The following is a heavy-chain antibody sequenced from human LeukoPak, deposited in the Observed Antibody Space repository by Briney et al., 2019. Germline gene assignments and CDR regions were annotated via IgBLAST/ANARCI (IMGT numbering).Heavy chain of an antibody. V-gene: IGHV3-66*02. Sequence: GGSLRLSCAASGFTFSSYAMNWVRQAPGKGLEWVSVIYSGGNTYYADSVKGRFTISRDNSKNTLHLQMNSLRVEDTAVYYCARDRDYGGKLGYWGQGTLVTVSS. J-gene: IGHJ4*02. CDR1: GFTFSSYA. D-gene: IGHD4-23*01. CDR2: IYSGGNT. CDR3: ARDRDYGGKLGY.